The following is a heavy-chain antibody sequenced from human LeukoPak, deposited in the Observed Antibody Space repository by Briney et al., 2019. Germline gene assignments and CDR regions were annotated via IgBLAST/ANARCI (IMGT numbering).Heavy chain of an antibody. CDR1: GHSFTSYW. Sequence: GESLKISRKGSGHSFTSYWIGWVRQMPGKGLEWMGIIYPGDSDTRYSPSFQGQVTISADKSISTAYLQWSSLKASDTAMYYCARRRDSSGYPDAFDIWGQGTMVTVSS. V-gene: IGHV5-51*01. D-gene: IGHD3-22*01. CDR2: IYPGDSDT. CDR3: ARRRDSSGYPDAFDI. J-gene: IGHJ3*02.